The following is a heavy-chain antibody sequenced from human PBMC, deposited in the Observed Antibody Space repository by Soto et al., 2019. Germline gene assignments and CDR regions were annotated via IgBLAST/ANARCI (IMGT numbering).Heavy chain of an antibody. V-gene: IGHV1-69*01. CDR2: IIPIFGTA. CDR1: GGTFSSYA. CDR3: ARDGARAVTTVDSYGMDV. Sequence: SVKVSCKASGGTFSSYAISWVLQAPGQGLEWMGGIIPIFGTANYAQKFQGRVTITADESTSTAYMELSSLRSEDTAVYYCARDGARAVTTVDSYGMDVWGQGTTVTVSS. D-gene: IGHD4-4*01. J-gene: IGHJ6*02.